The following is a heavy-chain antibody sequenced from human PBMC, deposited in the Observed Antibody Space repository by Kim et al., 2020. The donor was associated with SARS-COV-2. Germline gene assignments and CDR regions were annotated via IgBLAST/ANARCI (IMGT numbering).Heavy chain of an antibody. CDR3: ARRYSTSWCLDS. Sequence: GGSLRLSCAASGFTVSNSYMSWVRQAPGKGLEWVSVIYSGGSTYYADSVKGRFTISRDSSKNTLSLQMNTLRAEDTAVYYCARRYSTSWCLDSWGQGTLV. J-gene: IGHJ4*02. CDR1: GFTVSNSY. V-gene: IGHV3-53*01. D-gene: IGHD6-13*01. CDR2: IYSGGST.